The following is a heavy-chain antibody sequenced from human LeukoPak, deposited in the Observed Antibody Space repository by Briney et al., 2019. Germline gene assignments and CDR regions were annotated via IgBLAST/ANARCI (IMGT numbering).Heavy chain of an antibody. CDR3: ARGVYQFDY. CDR1: GFTFSSYW. D-gene: IGHD3-16*02. Sequence: GGSLRLSCAASGFTFSSYWMTWVRQAPGKGLEWVAYMKEDGSEIYYVDSVKGRFTISRDNANNSMYLQMNSLRAEDTALYYCARGVYQFDYWGQGTLVTVSS. V-gene: IGHV3-7*01. J-gene: IGHJ4*02. CDR2: MKEDGSEI.